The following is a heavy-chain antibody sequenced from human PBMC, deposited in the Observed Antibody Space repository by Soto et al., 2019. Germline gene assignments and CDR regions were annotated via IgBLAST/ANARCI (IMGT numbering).Heavy chain of an antibody. CDR3: ARDHYDILTGYPGAHNFDY. CDR1: GYTFTSYY. Sequence: VSVKSSCKASGYTFTSYYMHWVRQAPGQGLEWMGIINPSGGSTSYAQKFHGRVTMTRDTSTSTVYMELSSLRSEDTAVYYCARDHYDILTGYPGAHNFDYWGQGTLVTVSS. J-gene: IGHJ4*02. D-gene: IGHD3-9*01. V-gene: IGHV1-46*01. CDR2: INPSGGST.